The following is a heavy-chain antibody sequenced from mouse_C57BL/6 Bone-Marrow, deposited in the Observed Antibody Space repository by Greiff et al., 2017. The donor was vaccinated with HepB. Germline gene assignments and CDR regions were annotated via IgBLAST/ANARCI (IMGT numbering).Heavy chain of an antibody. J-gene: IGHJ2*01. D-gene: IGHD1-1*01. CDR1: GFTFSDYY. CDR2: INYDGSST. V-gene: IGHV5-16*01. CDR3: ARLLIYYYGSTGY. Sequence: DVHLVESEGGLVQPGSSMKLSCTASGFTFSDYYMAWVRQVPEKGLEWVANINYDGSSTYYLDSLKSRFIISRDNAKNIQYLQMSSLKSEDTATYYCARLLIYYYGSTGYWGQGTTLTVSS.